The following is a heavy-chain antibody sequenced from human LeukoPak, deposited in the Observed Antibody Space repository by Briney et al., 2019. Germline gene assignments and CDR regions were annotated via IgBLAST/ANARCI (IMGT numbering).Heavy chain of an antibody. Sequence: PSETLSLTCTVSGVSISGNYWSWIRQPAGKGLEWIGRIYTSGSTNYNPSLKSRVTISVDTSKNQFSLKLSSVTAADTAVYYCARDSAGTGYYYYMDVWGKGTTVTISS. CDR2: IYTSGST. D-gene: IGHD3/OR15-3a*01. CDR1: GVSISGNY. J-gene: IGHJ6*03. CDR3: ARDSAGTGYYYYMDV. V-gene: IGHV4-4*07.